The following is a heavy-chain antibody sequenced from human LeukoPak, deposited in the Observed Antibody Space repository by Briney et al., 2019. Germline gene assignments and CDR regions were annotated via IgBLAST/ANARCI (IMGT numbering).Heavy chain of an antibody. V-gene: IGHV1-3*01. CDR2: INAGNGNT. Sequence: ASVKVSCKASGYTFTSYAMHWVRQAPGQRLEWMGWINAGNGNTKYSQKFQGRVTITRDTSASTAYMELSSLKSEDTAVYYCARDHVVPAAMKNYYYYGMDVWGQGTTVTVSS. CDR1: GYTFTSYA. D-gene: IGHD2-2*01. CDR3: ARDHVVPAAMKNYYYYGMDV. J-gene: IGHJ6*02.